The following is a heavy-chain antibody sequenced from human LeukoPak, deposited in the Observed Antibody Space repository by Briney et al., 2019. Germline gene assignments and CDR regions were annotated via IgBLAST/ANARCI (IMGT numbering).Heavy chain of an antibody. D-gene: IGHD3-22*01. CDR2: ISSSSSYT. V-gene: IGHV3-11*05. J-gene: IGHJ4*02. CDR3: AKDSYYDRSGYYST. CDR1: GFTFSDYY. Sequence: GGSLRLSCAASGFTFSDYYMSWIRQAPGKGLEWVSYISSSSSYTNYADSVKGRFTISRDNSKNTLYLQMDSLRAEDTALYYCAKDSYYDRSGYYSTWGQGTLVTVSS.